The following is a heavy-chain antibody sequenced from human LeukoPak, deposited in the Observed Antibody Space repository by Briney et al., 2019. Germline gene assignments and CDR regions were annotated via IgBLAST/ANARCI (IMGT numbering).Heavy chain of an antibody. CDR3: ARDLDAKSDLDY. J-gene: IGHJ4*02. Sequence: VASVKVSCKASGGTFSSYAISWVRQAPGQGLEWMGWIKPDSGGTNYAQKFEGRVTMTRDTSMSTAYMELNSLRSDDTAIYYCARDLDAKSDLDYWGQGTLVTVSS. V-gene: IGHV1-2*02. CDR1: GGTFSSYA. D-gene: IGHD2-8*01. CDR2: IKPDSGGT.